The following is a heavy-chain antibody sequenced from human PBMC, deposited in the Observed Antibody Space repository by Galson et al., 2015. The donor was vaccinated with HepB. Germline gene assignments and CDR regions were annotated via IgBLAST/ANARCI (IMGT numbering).Heavy chain of an antibody. Sequence: SLRLSCAASGFTFSSYSMNWVRQAPGKGLEWVSSISSSSSYIYYADSVKGRFTISRDNAKNSLYLQMNSLRAEDTAVYYCAREYDILTGFDYWGQGTLVTVSS. CDR2: ISSSSSYI. V-gene: IGHV3-21*01. J-gene: IGHJ4*02. CDR3: AREYDILTGFDY. D-gene: IGHD3-9*01. CDR1: GFTFSSYS.